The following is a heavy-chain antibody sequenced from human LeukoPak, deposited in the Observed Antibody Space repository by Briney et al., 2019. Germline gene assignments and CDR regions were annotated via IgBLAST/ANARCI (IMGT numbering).Heavy chain of an antibody. V-gene: IGHV5-51*01. CDR2: INPGDSDT. Sequence: GESLNISCKGSGYSFTSYWIGWVRQMPGKGLEWMGIINPGDSDTRYSPSFQGQVTISVDKSISTAYLQWSSLKAPDTAMYFCATVPRIPAVGNTEYFRHWGQGTLVTVSS. CDR3: ATVPRIPAVGNTEYFRH. CDR1: GYSFTSYW. J-gene: IGHJ1*01. D-gene: IGHD6-13*01.